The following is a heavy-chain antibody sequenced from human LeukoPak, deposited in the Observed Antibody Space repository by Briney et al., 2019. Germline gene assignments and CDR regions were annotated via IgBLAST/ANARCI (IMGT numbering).Heavy chain of an antibody. CDR2: ISSSSTYI. V-gene: IGHV3-21*01. J-gene: IGHJ3*02. Sequence: GGSLGLSCAASGFTFSSSTMTWVRQSPGKGREWVPSISSSSTYIYYADSVKGRFIISRDNAKNSLYLQMNSLRAEDTAVFYCARDFLNAIDIWGQGTMVTVSS. D-gene: IGHD2/OR15-2a*01. CDR1: GFTFSSST. CDR3: ARDFLNAIDI.